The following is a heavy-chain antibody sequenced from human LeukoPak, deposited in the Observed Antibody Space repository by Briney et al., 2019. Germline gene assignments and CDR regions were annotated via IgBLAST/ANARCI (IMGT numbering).Heavy chain of an antibody. CDR3: AESCSGGSCYPDY. Sequence: GGSLRLSCAASGFTFSSYGMHWVRQAPGKGLEWVAFIRYDGSNKYYADSVKGRFTISRDNSKNTLYLQMSSLRAEDTAVYYCAESCSGGSCYPDYWGQGTLVTVSS. D-gene: IGHD2-15*01. CDR2: IRYDGSNK. J-gene: IGHJ4*02. CDR1: GFTFSSYG. V-gene: IGHV3-30*02.